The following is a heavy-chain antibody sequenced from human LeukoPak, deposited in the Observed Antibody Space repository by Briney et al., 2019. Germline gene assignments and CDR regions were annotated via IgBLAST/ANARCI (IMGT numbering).Heavy chain of an antibody. J-gene: IGHJ4*02. CDR2: INPSGGST. CDR3: TRDLTTGTTGD. D-gene: IGHD1-1*01. V-gene: IGHV1-46*01. Sequence: PGASVKVSCKASGFTFTSYFMHWVRQAPGQGLEWMGIINPSGGSTSYAQKFQGRVTMTGDTSTSTVHMELSILRSDDTAIYYCTRDLTTGTTGDWGQGTLVTVSS. CDR1: GFTFTSYF.